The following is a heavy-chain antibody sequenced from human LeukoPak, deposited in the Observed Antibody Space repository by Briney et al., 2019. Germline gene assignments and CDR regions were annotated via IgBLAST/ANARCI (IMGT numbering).Heavy chain of an antibody. D-gene: IGHD2-21*02. J-gene: IGHJ4*02. CDR2: ISSSSSYI. CDR1: GFTFSSYS. V-gene: IGHV3-21*01. CDR3: ARVRGGDSPLIDY. Sequence: EGSLRLSCAASGFTFSSYSMNWVRQAPGKGLEWVSSISSSSSYIYYADSVKGRFTISRDNAKNSLYLQMNSLRAEDTAVYYCARVRGGDSPLIDYWGQGTLVTVSS.